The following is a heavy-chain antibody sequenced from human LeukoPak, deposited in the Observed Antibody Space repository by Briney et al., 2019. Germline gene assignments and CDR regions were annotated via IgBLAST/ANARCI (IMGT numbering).Heavy chain of an antibody. V-gene: IGHV1-18*01. CDR2: ISAYNGNT. Sequence: ASVKVSCKASGYTFTSYGISWVRQAPGQGLEWMGWISAYNGNTNYAQKLQGRVTMTTDTSTSTAYMELSSLRPEDTAVYYCARGYYDSSGYYYYAFDIWGQGTMVTVSS. CDR1: GYTFTSYG. D-gene: IGHD3-22*01. CDR3: ARGYYDSSGYYYYAFDI. J-gene: IGHJ3*02.